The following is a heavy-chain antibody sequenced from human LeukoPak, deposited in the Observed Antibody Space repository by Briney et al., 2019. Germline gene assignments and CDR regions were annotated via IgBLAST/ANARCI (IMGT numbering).Heavy chain of an antibody. V-gene: IGHV1-69*05. CDR2: IIPIFGTA. CDR3: ASAYCGGDCYSGGNWFDP. Sequence: GASVKVSCKASGGTFSSYAISWVRQAPGQGLEWMGGIIPIFGTANYAQKFQGRVTITTDESTSTAYMELSSLRSEDTAVYYCASAYCGGDCYSGGNWFDPWGQGILVTVSS. CDR1: GGTFSSYA. J-gene: IGHJ5*02. D-gene: IGHD2-21*02.